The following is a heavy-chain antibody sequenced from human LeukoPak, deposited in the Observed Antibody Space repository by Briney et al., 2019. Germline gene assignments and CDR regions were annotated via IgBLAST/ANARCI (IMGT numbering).Heavy chain of an antibody. J-gene: IGHJ3*02. CDR2: IYYSGST. CDR3: ARGRTGSYLGDAFDI. D-gene: IGHD1-26*01. Sequence: SETLSLTCTVSGDSISSYYWSWIRQPPGKGLEWIGYIYYSGSTNYNPSLKSRVTISVDTSKNQFSLQLSSVTAADTAVYYCARGRTGSYLGDAFDIWGQGTMVTVSS. V-gene: IGHV4-59*01. CDR1: GDSISSYY.